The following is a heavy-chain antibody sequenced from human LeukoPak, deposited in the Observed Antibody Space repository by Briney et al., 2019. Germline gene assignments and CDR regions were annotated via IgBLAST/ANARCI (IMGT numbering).Heavy chain of an antibody. D-gene: IGHD7-27*01. J-gene: IGHJ6*02. Sequence: GGSLRLSCAASGFTFSSYSMNWVRQAPGKGLEWVSSISRSSSYIYYADSVKGRFTISRDNAKNSLYLQMNSLRAEDTAVYYCARDRAANWGGLDYYYYYGMDVWGQGTTVTVSS. CDR1: GFTFSSYS. CDR2: ISRSSSYI. CDR3: ARDRAANWGGLDYYYYYGMDV. V-gene: IGHV3-21*01.